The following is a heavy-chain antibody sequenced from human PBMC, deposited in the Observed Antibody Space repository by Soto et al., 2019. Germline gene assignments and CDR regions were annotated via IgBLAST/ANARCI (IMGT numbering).Heavy chain of an antibody. J-gene: IGHJ6*02. CDR1: GGSIRSYY. D-gene: IGHD3-10*01. Sequence: KPSETLSLTCAVSGGSIRSYYWTWVRQPPGKGLEWIGYIYYNGNTKYNPSFKSRVTISVDTPKNQFSLRVGSVNAADTAVYYCARLYYISGRPLMDIWGQGTTVTVS. CDR3: ARLYYISGRPLMDI. V-gene: IGHV4-59*01. CDR2: IYYNGNT.